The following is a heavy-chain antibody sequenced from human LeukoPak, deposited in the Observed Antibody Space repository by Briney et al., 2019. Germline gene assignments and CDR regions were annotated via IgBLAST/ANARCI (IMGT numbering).Heavy chain of an antibody. J-gene: IGHJ4*02. D-gene: IGHD4-11*01. CDR2: IIPIFGTA. CDR3: ARGYDYSNPFAY. CDR1: GGTFSSYA. V-gene: IGHV1-69*13. Sequence: ASVKVSCKASGGTFSSYAISWVRQAPGQGLEWMGGIIPIFGTANYAQKFQGRVTITADESTSTAYMELSSLRSEDTAVYYCARGYDYSNPFAYWGQGTLVTVSS.